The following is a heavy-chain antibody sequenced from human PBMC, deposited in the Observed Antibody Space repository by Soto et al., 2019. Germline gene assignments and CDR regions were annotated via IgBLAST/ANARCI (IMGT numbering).Heavy chain of an antibody. V-gene: IGHV4-59*01. CDR2: IYYSGST. D-gene: IGHD6-6*01. CDR1: GGSISSYY. Sequence: SETLSLTCTVSGGSISSYYWSWIRQPPGKGLEWIGYIYYSGSTNYNPSLKSRVTISVDTSKNQFSLKLSSVTAADTAVYYCARARSSSRYYFDYWAREPWSPSPQ. J-gene: IGHJ4*02. CDR3: ARARSSSRYYFDY.